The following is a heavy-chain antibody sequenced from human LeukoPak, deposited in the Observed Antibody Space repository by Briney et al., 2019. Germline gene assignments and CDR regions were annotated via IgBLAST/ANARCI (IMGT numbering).Heavy chain of an antibody. V-gene: IGHV4-61*05. CDR3: ARGANPTSRRRALSKYYYYYYMDV. J-gene: IGHJ6*03. Sequence: SETLSLTCTVSGGSIGSNNYYWGWIRQPPGKGLEWIGYIYYSGSTNYNPSLKSRVTISVDTSKNQFSLKLSSVTAADTAVYYCARGANPTSRRRALSKYYYYYYMDVWGKGTTVTVSS. D-gene: IGHD4/OR15-4a*01. CDR2: IYYSGST. CDR1: GGSIGSNNYY.